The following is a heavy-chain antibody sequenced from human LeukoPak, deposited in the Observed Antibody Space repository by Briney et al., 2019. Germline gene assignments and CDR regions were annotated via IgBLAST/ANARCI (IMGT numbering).Heavy chain of an antibody. V-gene: IGHV3-21*01. J-gene: IGHJ4*02. CDR1: GFTFSSYS. Sequence: PGGSLRLSCAASGFTFSSYSMNRVRQAPGKGLEWVSSISSSSSNIYYADSVKGRFTISRDNAKNSLYLQMNSLRVEDTAVYYCASTIGSAGTQYWGQGTLVTVSS. CDR3: ASTIGSAGTQY. D-gene: IGHD6-13*01. CDR2: ISSSSSNI.